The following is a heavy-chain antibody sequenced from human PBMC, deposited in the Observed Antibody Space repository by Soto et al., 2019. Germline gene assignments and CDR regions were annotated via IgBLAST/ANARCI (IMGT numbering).Heavy chain of an antibody. D-gene: IGHD3-22*01. CDR2: IYYSGYT. CDR3: ARGFAHDSRGYYSFGYYYYGMDV. J-gene: IGHJ6*02. CDR1: GGSFSGYY. Sequence: SETLSLTCAVYGGSFSGYYWSWIRQPPGKGLEWIAYIYYSGYTQYNPSLKSRVTMSIDASKNQFSFMLSSVTAADTAVYFCARGFAHDSRGYYSFGYYYYGMDVWGQGTTVTVS. V-gene: IGHV4-34*09.